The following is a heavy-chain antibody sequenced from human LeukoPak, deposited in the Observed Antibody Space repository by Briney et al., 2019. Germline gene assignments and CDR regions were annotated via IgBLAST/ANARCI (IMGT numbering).Heavy chain of an antibody. CDR3: ATDLGLTMIRGVIVH. V-gene: IGHV3-15*01. D-gene: IGHD3-10*01. CDR1: GFTFTNAW. J-gene: IGHJ4*02. Sequence: PGGSLRLSCAASGFTFTNAWMTWVRQAPGKGLEWVGRIKSKGDGETTDYAAPVKGRFTMSRDDSKATLYLQMNSLKAEDTAVYYCATDLGLTMIRGVIVHWGQGALVTVS. CDR2: IKSKGDGETT.